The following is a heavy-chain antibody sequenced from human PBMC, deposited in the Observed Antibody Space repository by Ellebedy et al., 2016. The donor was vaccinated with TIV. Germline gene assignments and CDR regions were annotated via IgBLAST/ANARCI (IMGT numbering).Heavy chain of an antibody. D-gene: IGHD3-16*01. CDR1: GFTFSRYD. CDR2: IDNAGDT. V-gene: IGHV3-13*01. J-gene: IGHJ6*02. CDR3: TRFEIISGGGYGMDV. Sequence: GESLKISXAASGFTFSRYDMHWVRQSTRKGLEWVASIDNAGDTYYLGSVKGRFTISRENAKNSLYLQMNSLRVEDTAVYYCTRFEIISGGGYGMDVWGQGTTVTASS.